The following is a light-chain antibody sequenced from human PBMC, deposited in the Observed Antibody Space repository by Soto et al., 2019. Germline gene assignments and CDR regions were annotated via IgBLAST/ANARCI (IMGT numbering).Light chain of an antibody. CDR2: GAS. Sequence: EIVLTQSPGTLSLSPGERATLSCRASQSVSSNYLAWYQQKPGQAPRLLIYGASRGAAGSPDRFSGSGSGTDFTPTISRLEPEDYAVYFCQQYGRTPTFTFGQGTKLEIK. CDR3: QQYGRTPTFT. CDR1: QSVSSNY. J-gene: IGKJ2*01. V-gene: IGKV3-20*01.